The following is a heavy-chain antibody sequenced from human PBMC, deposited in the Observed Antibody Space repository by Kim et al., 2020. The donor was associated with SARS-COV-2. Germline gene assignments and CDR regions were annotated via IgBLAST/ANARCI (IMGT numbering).Heavy chain of an antibody. J-gene: IGHJ6*02. D-gene: IGHD3-10*01. CDR2: ISYDGSNK. CDR3: AKDRDGMDV. CDR1: GFTFSSYG. Sequence: GGSLRLSCAASGFTFSSYGMHWVRQAPGKGLEWVAVISYDGSNKYYADSVKGRFTISRDNSKNTLYLQMNSLRAEDTAVYYCAKDRDGMDVWGQGTTVTVS. V-gene: IGHV3-30*18.